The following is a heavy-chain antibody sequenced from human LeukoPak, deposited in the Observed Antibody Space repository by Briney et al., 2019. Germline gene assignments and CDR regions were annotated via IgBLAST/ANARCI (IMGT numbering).Heavy chain of an antibody. CDR1: GFTFSSNG. V-gene: IGHV3-21*01. CDR3: ARDRERVGATVFY. J-gene: IGHJ4*02. D-gene: IGHD1-26*01. Sequence: GGSLRLSCAASGFTFSSNGMSWVRKAPGKGLEWVSSISSSSSYIYYADSVKGRFTISRDNAKNSLYLQMNSLRAEDTAVYYCARDRERVGATVFYWGQGTLVTVSS. CDR2: ISSSSSYI.